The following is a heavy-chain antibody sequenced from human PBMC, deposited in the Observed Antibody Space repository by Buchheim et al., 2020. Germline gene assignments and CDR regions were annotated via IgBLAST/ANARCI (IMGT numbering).Heavy chain of an antibody. CDR2: IKQDGSEK. CDR1: GFTFSSYW. CDR3: ARGARRDRVKTINQIFDY. D-gene: IGHD5-12*01. V-gene: IGHV3-7*01. J-gene: IGHJ4*02. Sequence: EVQLVESGGGLVQPGGSLRLSCAASGFTFSSYWMSWVRQAPGKGLEWVANIKQDGSEKYYVDSVKGRFTISRDNAKNSLYLQMNSLRAEDTAVYYCARGARRDRVKTINQIFDYWGQGTL.